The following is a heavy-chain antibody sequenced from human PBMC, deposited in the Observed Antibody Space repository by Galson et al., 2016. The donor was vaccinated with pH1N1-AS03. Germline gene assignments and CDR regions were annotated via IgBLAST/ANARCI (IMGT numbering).Heavy chain of an antibody. J-gene: IGHJ6*02. CDR3: ARGPRRVVGTLLKYFGMDV. D-gene: IGHD2-21*02. CDR1: GFTSSSYS. Sequence: SLRLSCAASGFTSSSYSMNWVRQAPGKRLEWLSYIGVASTAIYYSDSVKGRFTIPRDNARNSLYLQMNSLRAEDKAVYYCARGPRRVVGTLLKYFGMDVLGQGTTVTVSS. CDR2: IGVASTAI. V-gene: IGHV3-48*04.